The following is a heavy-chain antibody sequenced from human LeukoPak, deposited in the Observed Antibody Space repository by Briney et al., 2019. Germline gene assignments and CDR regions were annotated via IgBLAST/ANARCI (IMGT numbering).Heavy chain of an antibody. V-gene: IGHV3-30-3*01. Sequence: GGSLRLSCAASGFTFSSYAMHWVRQAPGKGLEWVAVISYDGSNKYYADSVKGRFTISRDNSKNTLYLQMNSLRAEDTAVYYCARESRYYYDSSGYSNWFDPWGQGTLGTVSS. CDR3: ARESRYYYDSSGYSNWFDP. D-gene: IGHD3-22*01. J-gene: IGHJ5*02. CDR2: ISYDGSNK. CDR1: GFTFSSYA.